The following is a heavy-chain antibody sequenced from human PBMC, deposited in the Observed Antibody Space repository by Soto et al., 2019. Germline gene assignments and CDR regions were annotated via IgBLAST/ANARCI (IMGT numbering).Heavy chain of an antibody. V-gene: IGHV5-51*01. CDR2: IYPGDSDT. J-gene: IGHJ3*02. CDR1: GYSFTSYW. CDR3: ARYETAYSGYDYAFDI. D-gene: IGHD5-12*01. Sequence: GESLKISCKGSGYSFTSYWIGWVRQMPGKGLEWMGIIYPGDSDTRYSPSFQGQVTISADKSISTAYLQWSSLKASDTAMYYCARYETAYSGYDYAFDIWGQGTMVTVSS.